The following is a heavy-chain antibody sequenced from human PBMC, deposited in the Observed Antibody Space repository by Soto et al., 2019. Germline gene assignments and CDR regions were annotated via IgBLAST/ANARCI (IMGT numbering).Heavy chain of an antibody. V-gene: IGHV3-15*04. J-gene: IGHJ4*02. D-gene: IGHD5-18*01. Sequence: GGSLRLSCAASGFTFNNDWMSWVRQAPGRGLEWVGHIASKAGGGAIDYAAPVKDRFTISRDDSKNTLYLQMNSLKTEDTAVYFCAREGYSYGYHGLDSWGQGTLVTVSS. CDR1: GFTFNNDW. CDR3: AREGYSYGYHGLDS. CDR2: IASKAGGGAI.